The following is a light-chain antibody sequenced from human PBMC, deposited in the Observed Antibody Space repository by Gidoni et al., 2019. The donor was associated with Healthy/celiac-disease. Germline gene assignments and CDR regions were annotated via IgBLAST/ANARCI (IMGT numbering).Light chain of an antibody. V-gene: IGKV3-20*01. J-gene: IGKJ2*01. Sequence: IVFTHSPATLSLSPGERATLSCRASQSVSSSYLAWYQQKPGQAPRLLIYGASSRATGIPDRFSGSGSGTDFTLTISRLEPEDFAVYYCQQYGSSPPYTFXXXTKLEIK. CDR2: GAS. CDR1: QSVSSSY. CDR3: QQYGSSPPYT.